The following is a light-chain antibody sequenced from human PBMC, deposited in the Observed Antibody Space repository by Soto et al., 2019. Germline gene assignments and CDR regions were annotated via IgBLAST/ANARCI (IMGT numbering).Light chain of an antibody. CDR1: QSVRNNY. V-gene: IGKV3-20*01. CDR2: DAS. CDR3: QQYVRSPLT. J-gene: IGKJ4*01. Sequence: EIVLTQSPDTLSLSPGERATLSCRASQSVRNNYLAWYQQKPGQAPRFLIYDASSRATGIPDRFSGSGSGTDFTLTISRLEPEDFAVYYCQQYVRSPLTFGGGTKVEIK.